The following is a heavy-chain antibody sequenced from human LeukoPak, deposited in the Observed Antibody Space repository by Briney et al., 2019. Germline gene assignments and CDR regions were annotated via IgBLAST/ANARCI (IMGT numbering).Heavy chain of an antibody. CDR1: GYTFTGYS. CDR2: INPNSGGT. J-gene: IGHJ4*02. Sequence: ASVKVSCKASGYTFTGYSIHWVRQAPGQGLEWMGWINPNSGGTNYAQKFQGRVTMTRNTSISTAYMELSSLRSEDTAVYYCASTLNLRIAVARNWGQGTLVTVSS. D-gene: IGHD6-19*01. CDR3: ASTLNLRIAVARN. V-gene: IGHV1-2*02.